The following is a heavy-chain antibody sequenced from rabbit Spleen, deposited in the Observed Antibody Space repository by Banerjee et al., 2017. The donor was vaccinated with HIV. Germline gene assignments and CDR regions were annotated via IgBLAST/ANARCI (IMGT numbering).Heavy chain of an antibody. CDR1: GFSFSSSYY. CDR3: ARDLVGVIGWNFYL. V-gene: IGHV1S45*01. Sequence: QQQLVESGGDLVKPEGSLTLTCTGSGFSFSSSYYMCWVRQAPGTGLESIACIYGEVIGSTYYATWAKGRFTISKTSSTTVTLRMTSLTAADRATYFCARDLVGVIGWNFYLWGPGTLVTVS. D-gene: IGHD1-1*01. J-gene: IGHJ4*01. CDR2: IYGEVIGST.